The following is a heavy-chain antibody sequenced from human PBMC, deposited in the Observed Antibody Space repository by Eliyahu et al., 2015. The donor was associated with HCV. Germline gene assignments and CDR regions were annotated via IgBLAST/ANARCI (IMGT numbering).Heavy chain of an antibody. CDR2: IDSDGNRI. Sequence: EVQLVESGGGLVQPGGSLRLXCAAXGFTFXRYWMHWVRQAPGXGLVWVSRIDSDGNRIHYADSVKGRFTVSRDNAMNTLSLQMNSLRVDDTSIYYCARIYSSGWHNHIIDYWGRGTLVTVS. J-gene: IGHJ4*02. V-gene: IGHV3-74*01. CDR1: GFTFXRYW. CDR3: ARIYSSGWHNHIIDY. D-gene: IGHD6-19*01.